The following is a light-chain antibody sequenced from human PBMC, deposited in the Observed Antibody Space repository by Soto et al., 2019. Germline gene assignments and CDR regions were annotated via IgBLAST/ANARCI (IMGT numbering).Light chain of an antibody. V-gene: IGLV2-8*01. J-gene: IGLJ1*01. Sequence: QSVLTQPPSASGSPGQSVTISCTGTSSDVGGYKYVSWYQQHPGKAPKLMIFEVNKRPSGVPDRFSGSMSGNTASLTDSGLQASDEAAYYSSSYAGINNLGVFGTGTKLTVL. CDR1: SSDVGGYKY. CDR2: EVN. CDR3: SSYAGINNLGV.